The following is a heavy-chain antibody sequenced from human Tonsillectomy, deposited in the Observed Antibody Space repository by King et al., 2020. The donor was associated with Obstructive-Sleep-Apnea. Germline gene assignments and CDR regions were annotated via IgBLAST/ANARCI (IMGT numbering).Heavy chain of an antibody. CDR2: INPHSGGT. Sequence: QLVQSGAEVKKPGASVKVSCKASGHTFTGYYMHWVRQAPGQGLEWMGWINPHSGGTNYAQKFQGWVTMTRDTSISTAYMELSRLRSDDTAVYYCARSLGGVAAGNYGMDVWGQGTTVTVSS. V-gene: IGHV1-2*04. J-gene: IGHJ6*02. D-gene: IGHD6-13*01. CDR3: ARSLGGVAAGNYGMDV. CDR1: GHTFTGYY.